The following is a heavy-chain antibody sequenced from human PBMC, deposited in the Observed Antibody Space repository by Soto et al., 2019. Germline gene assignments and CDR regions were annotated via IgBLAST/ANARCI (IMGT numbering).Heavy chain of an antibody. Sequence: SVKVSCKASGGTFSSYAISWVRQAPGQGLEWMGGIIPIFGTANYAQKFQGRVTITADESTSTAYMELSSLRSEDTAVYYCARVKVLTTVTEYDYYYGMDVWGQGTTVTVSS. CDR1: GGTFSSYA. D-gene: IGHD4-4*01. V-gene: IGHV1-69*13. CDR3: ARVKVLTTVTEYDYYYGMDV. J-gene: IGHJ6*02. CDR2: IIPIFGTA.